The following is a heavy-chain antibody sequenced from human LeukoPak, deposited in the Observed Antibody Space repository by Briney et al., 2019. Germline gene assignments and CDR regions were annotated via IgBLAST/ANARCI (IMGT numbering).Heavy chain of an antibody. Sequence: SETLSLTCTVSGGSISSGDYYWSWIRQPPGKGLEWIGYIYYSGSTYYNPSLKSRVTISVDTSKNQFSLEMKSVTAADTAVYYCTRGWSSAGAFDTWGQGTVVTVSS. V-gene: IGHV4-30-4*08. CDR1: GGSISSGDYY. D-gene: IGHD6-19*01. J-gene: IGHJ3*02. CDR3: TRGWSSAGAFDT. CDR2: IYYSGST.